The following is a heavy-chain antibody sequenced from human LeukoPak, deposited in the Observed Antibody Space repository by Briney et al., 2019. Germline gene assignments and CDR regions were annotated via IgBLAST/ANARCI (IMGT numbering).Heavy chain of an antibody. CDR2: ISAYNGNT. CDR3: ARADFDSSGYYELNY. CDR1: GYTFTSYG. Sequence: ASVKVSCKASGYTFTSYGISWVRQAPGQGLEWMGWISAYNGNTNYAQKLQGRVTMTTDTSTSTAYMELRSLRSDDTDVYYCARADFDSSGYYELNYWGQGTLVTVSS. J-gene: IGHJ4*02. D-gene: IGHD3-22*01. V-gene: IGHV1-18*01.